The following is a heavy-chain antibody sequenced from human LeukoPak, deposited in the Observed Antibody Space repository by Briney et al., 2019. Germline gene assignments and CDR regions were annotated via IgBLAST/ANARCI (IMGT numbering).Heavy chain of an antibody. V-gene: IGHV3-30*18. CDR1: GFTFSSYG. Sequence: GGSLRLSCAASGFTFSSYGMHWVRQAPGKGLEWVAVISYDGSNKYYADSVKGRFTISRDNSKNTLYLQMNSLRAEDTAVYYCVKDTISGYSGYDYFDYWGQGTLVTVSP. CDR3: VKDTISGYSGYDYFDY. J-gene: IGHJ4*02. D-gene: IGHD5-12*01. CDR2: ISYDGSNK.